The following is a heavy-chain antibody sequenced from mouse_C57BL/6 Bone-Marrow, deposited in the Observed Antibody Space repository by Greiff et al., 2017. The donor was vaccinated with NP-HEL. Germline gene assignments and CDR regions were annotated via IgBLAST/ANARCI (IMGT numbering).Heavy chain of an antibody. V-gene: IGHV5-4*01. CDR3: ASLYYSNFFYCDY. CDR1: GFTFSSYA. D-gene: IGHD2-5*01. Sequence: VQLQQSGGGLVKPGGSLKLSCAASGFTFSSYAMSWVRQTPEKRLEWVATISDGGSYTYYPDNVKGRFTISRDNAKNNLYLQMSHLKSEDTAMYYCASLYYSNFFYCDYWGQGTTLTVSS. J-gene: IGHJ2*01. CDR2: ISDGGSYT.